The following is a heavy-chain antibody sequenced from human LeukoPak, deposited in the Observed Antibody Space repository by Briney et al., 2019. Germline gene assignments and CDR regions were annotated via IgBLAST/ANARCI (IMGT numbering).Heavy chain of an antibody. Sequence: GGSLRLSCTASGFTFSSYTMSWVRQAPGKGLKWVSTITTGGPNTYYADSVKGRFTVSRDDSKNTLYLQMDSLRGEDTAVYYCAKDFRIGYSAHFDYWGQGALATVSS. CDR1: GFTFSSYT. CDR2: ITTGGPNT. V-gene: IGHV3-23*01. J-gene: IGHJ4*02. D-gene: IGHD2-21*01. CDR3: AKDFRIGYSAHFDY.